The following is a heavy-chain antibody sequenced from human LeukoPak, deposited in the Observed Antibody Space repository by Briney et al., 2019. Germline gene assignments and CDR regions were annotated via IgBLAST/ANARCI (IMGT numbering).Heavy chain of an antibody. Sequence: GGSLRLSCAASGFTVSNNYMSWIRQAPGKGLEWVSVIYSVGGTYYADSVKGRFTISRDNSKNTLYLQMNTLRAEDTAVYYCARDSSGPLYWGQGTLVTVSS. CDR2: IYSVGGT. D-gene: IGHD6-19*01. CDR3: ARDSSGPLY. V-gene: IGHV3-66*01. CDR1: GFTVSNNY. J-gene: IGHJ4*02.